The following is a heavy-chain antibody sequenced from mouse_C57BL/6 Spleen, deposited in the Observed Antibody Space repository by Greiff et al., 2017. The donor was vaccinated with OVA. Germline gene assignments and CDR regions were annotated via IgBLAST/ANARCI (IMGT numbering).Heavy chain of an antibody. D-gene: IGHD1-1*01. J-gene: IGHJ3*01. CDR3: ARSGGSSYFSSWFAY. CDR2: IDPEAGET. CDR1: GFNIKDYY. V-gene: IGHV14-2*01. Sequence: VHVKQSGAELVKPGASVKLSCTASGFNIKDYYMHWVKQRTEQGLEWIGRIDPEAGETKYAPKFQGKATITADTSSNTAYLQLSSLTSEDTAVYDCARSGGSSYFSSWFAYWGQGTLVTVSA.